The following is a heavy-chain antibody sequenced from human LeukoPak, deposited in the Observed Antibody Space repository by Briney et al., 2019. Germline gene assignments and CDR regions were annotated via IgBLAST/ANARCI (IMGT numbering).Heavy chain of an antibody. CDR2: ISGSGGST. V-gene: IGHV3-23*01. D-gene: IGHD2-2*02. CDR1: GFTFSSYA. Sequence: GASLRLSCAASGFTFSSYAMSWVRQAPGKGLEWVSAISGSGGSTYYADSVKGRFTISRDNSKNTLYLQMNSLRAEDTAVYYCAKGAREYQLLYGYYFDYWGQGTLVTVSS. J-gene: IGHJ4*02. CDR3: AKGAREYQLLYGYYFDY.